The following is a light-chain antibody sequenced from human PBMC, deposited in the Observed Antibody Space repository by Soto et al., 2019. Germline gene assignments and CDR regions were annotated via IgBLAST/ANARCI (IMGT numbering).Light chain of an antibody. CDR2: GVS. V-gene: IGKV3-15*01. CDR3: QQYNDSLLT. J-gene: IGKJ1*01. CDR1: QNINSR. Sequence: VMTQSPATLSVSPGERATLSCWANQNINSRLAWYQQKLGQTPSLLIYGVSTRATGVPARFSGSGSDTEFTLTISSLQSEDFAIYYCQQYNDSLLTFGQGTNVDIK.